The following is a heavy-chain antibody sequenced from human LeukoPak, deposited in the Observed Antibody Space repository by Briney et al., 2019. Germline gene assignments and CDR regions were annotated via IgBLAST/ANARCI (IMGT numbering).Heavy chain of an antibody. Sequence: SETLSLTCAVYGGSFSGYYLSWIRQPPGKGLEWIGEINHSGSTNYNPSLKSRVTIPVDTSKNQFSLKLSSVTATDTAVYYCAPLYCSSTSCSYNWFDPWGQGTLVTVSS. J-gene: IGHJ5*02. CDR2: INHSGST. D-gene: IGHD2-2*01. V-gene: IGHV4-34*01. CDR1: GGSFSGYY. CDR3: APLYCSSTSCSYNWFDP.